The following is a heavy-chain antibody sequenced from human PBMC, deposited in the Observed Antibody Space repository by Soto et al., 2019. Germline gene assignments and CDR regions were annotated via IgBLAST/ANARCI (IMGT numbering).Heavy chain of an antibody. V-gene: IGHV3-23*01. CDR3: ALRTSSGGFDQ. CDR2: LSGSGLST. J-gene: IGHJ4*02. CDR1: GSTFSNNA. D-gene: IGHD6-6*01. Sequence: GGSLRLSCVASGSTFSNNAMHWVRQAPGKGLEWVSGLSGSGLSTYYADSVKGRFTISRDNSKYTLYLQMDSLRAEDTALYYCALRTSSGGFDQWGQGTPVTVSS.